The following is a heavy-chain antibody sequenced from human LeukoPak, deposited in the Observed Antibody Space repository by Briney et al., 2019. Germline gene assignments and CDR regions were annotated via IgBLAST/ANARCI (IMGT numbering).Heavy chain of an antibody. CDR3: ASSYCSSTSCHRGGYYYMDV. V-gene: IGHV4-4*07. J-gene: IGHJ6*03. Sequence: SETLSLTCTVSGGSISSYYWSWIRQPAGKGLEWIGRIYTSGSTNYNPSLKSRVTMSVDTSKNQFSLKLSSVTAADTAVYYCASSYCSSTSCHRGGYYYMDVWGKGTTVTVSS. D-gene: IGHD2-2*01. CDR1: GGSISSYY. CDR2: IYTSGST.